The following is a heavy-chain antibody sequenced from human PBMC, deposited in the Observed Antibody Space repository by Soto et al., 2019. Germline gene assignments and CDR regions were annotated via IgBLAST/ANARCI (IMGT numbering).Heavy chain of an antibody. D-gene: IGHD3-22*01. Sequence: PVKVSCKASGGTFSSYAISWVRQAPGQGLEWMGGIIPIFGTANYAQKFQGRVTITADESTSTAYMELSSLRSEATSVYYCARGSSGYYRVSVREVHYYGLDVWGPRTTVTV. V-gene: IGHV1-69*13. J-gene: IGHJ6*01. CDR3: ARGSSGYYRVSVREVHYYGLDV. CDR2: IIPIFGTA. CDR1: GGTFSSYA.